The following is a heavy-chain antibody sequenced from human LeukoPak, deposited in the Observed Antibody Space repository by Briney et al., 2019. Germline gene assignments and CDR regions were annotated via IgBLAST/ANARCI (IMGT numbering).Heavy chain of an antibody. J-gene: IGHJ4*02. D-gene: IGHD2-2*01. V-gene: IGHV4-39*07. CDR2: IYYSGST. Sequence: SETLSLTCTVSGGSISSSSYYWGWIRQPPGKGLEWIGSIYYSGSTYYNPSLKSRVTISVDTSKNQFSLKLSSVTAADTAVYYCARGWPPRYQLLSPAGYYFDYWGQGTLVTVSS. CDR3: ARGWPPRYQLLSPAGYYFDY. CDR1: GGSISSSSYY.